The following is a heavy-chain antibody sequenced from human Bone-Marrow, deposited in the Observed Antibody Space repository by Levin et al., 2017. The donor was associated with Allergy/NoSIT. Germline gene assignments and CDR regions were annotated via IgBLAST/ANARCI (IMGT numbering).Heavy chain of an antibody. CDR3: ASDPRDQSYYYDSSAYYYY. CDR1: GYTFSDYY. D-gene: IGHD3-22*01. Sequence: GESLKISCKASGYTFSDYYIHWVRQAPGQGLEWMGWINPNNGGTNYAPKFQGRVTMTRDTSISTAYMELSGLTSDDTAVYYCASDPRDQSYYYDSSAYYYYWGQGTLVTVSS. CDR2: INPNNGGT. J-gene: IGHJ4*02. V-gene: IGHV1-2*02.